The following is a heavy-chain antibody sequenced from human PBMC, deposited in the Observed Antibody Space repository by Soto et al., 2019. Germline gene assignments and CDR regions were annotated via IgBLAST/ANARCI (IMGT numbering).Heavy chain of an antibody. Sequence: GDLSLFSEASRFTLSNGWITRVRQVPGKGLEWVGRIKSKNDGVTTDYAAPVKGRFTISSDDSKKTVYLQMNSLKTEDKAVYYCTTDPWNYHSWSQGTL. V-gene: IGHV3-15*01. J-gene: IGHJ4*02. CDR2: IKSKNDGVTT. CDR1: RFTLSNGW. D-gene: IGHD1-7*01. CDR3: TTDPWNYHS.